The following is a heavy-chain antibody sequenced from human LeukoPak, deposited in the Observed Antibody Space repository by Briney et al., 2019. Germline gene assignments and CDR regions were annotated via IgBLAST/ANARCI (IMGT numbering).Heavy chain of an antibody. J-gene: IGHJ6*02. D-gene: IGHD3-16*01. V-gene: IGHV4-30-4*01. CDR1: GGSISSGDYY. CDR2: IYYSGST. Sequence: PSQTLSLTCTVSGGSISSGDYYWSWIRQPPGKGLEWIGYIYYSGSTYYNPSLKSRVTISVDTSKNQFSLKLSSVTAADTAVYYCARDGDYYYYYGMGVWGQGTTVTVSS. CDR3: ARDGDYYYYYGMGV.